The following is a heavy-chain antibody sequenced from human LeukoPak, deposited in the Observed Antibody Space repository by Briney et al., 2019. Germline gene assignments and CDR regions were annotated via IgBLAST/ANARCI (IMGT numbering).Heavy chain of an antibody. Sequence: GGSLRLSCAASGFTFSYYAMHWVRQAPGKGLEWVAFIRYDGSNKYYADSVKGRFTISRDNSKNTLYLQMNSLRAEDTAVYYCAKDLSFYGGNSFDYWGQGTLVTVSS. D-gene: IGHD4-23*01. CDR1: GFTFSYYA. V-gene: IGHV3-30*02. CDR2: IRYDGSNK. J-gene: IGHJ4*02. CDR3: AKDLSFYGGNSFDY.